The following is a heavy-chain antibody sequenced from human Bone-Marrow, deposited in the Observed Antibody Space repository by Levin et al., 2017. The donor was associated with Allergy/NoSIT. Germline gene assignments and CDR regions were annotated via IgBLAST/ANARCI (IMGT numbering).Heavy chain of an antibody. Sequence: SETLSLTCAVSGGSITSSNWWSWVRQSPGMGLEWIGEIYHSGSTNYNPSLKSRVTISVDKSKNQFSLKLTSVTAADTAVYYCAREATGWIRLNYYFYMDVWGKGTTVTVSS. D-gene: IGHD6-19*01. CDR2: IYHSGST. V-gene: IGHV4-4*02. CDR1: GGSITSSNW. J-gene: IGHJ6*03. CDR3: AREATGWIRLNYYFYMDV.